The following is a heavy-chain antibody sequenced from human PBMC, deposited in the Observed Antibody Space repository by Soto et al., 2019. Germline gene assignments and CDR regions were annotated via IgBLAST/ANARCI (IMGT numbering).Heavy chain of an antibody. CDR2: ISYDGSNK. CDR1: GFTFSSYA. V-gene: IGHV3-30-3*01. CDR3: ARETPGYGSGSFDY. Sequence: QVQLVESGGGVVQPGRSLRLSCAASGFTFSSYAMHWVRQAPGKGLEWVAVISYDGSNKYYADSVKGRFTISRDNSKNTLYLQMNSLRAEDTAVYYCARETPGYGSGSFDYWGQGTLVTVSS. D-gene: IGHD3-10*01. J-gene: IGHJ4*02.